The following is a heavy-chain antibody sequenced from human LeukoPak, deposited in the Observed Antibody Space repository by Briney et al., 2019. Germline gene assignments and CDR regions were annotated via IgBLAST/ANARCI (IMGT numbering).Heavy chain of an antibody. J-gene: IGHJ5*02. Sequence: SVKVSCKASGYTFTSYDINWVRQAPGQGLEWMGGIIPIFGTANYAQKFQGRVTITADESTSTAYMELSSLRSEDTAVYYCARGGPTGWFDPWGQGTLVTVSS. CDR3: ARGGPTGWFDP. CDR1: GYTFTSYD. D-gene: IGHD3-10*01. V-gene: IGHV1-69*13. CDR2: IIPIFGTA.